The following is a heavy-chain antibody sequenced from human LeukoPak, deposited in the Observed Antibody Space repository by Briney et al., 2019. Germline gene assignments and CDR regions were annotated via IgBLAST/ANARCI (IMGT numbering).Heavy chain of an antibody. J-gene: IGHJ4*02. CDR2: IYHSGST. CDR3: ARVRGYCSSTICYRYFFDY. D-gene: IGHD2-2*01. V-gene: IGHV4-38-2*02. CDR1: GYSISSGYY. Sequence: SETLSLTCTVSGYSISSGYYWGWIRQPPGKGLEWIGTIYHSGSTYYNPSLKSRVTISVDTSKNQFSLKLTSVTAADTAVYYCARVRGYCSSTICYRYFFDYWGQGTLVTVSS.